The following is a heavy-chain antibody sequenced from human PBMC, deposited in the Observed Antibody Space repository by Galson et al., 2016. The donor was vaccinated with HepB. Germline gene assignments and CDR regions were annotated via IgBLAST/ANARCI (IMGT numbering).Heavy chain of an antibody. D-gene: IGHD1-1*01. Sequence: SVKVSCKASGYIFNNYDITWVRQAPGQGLEWMGWISPNNGKAKYGQKFQDRVTMTTDTSTSTAYMDLRNLRSDDTAVYYCTRGGYTTGYDYWGQGTLVTVSS. J-gene: IGHJ4*02. CDR1: GYIFNNYD. CDR2: ISPNNGKA. CDR3: TRGGYTTGYDY. V-gene: IGHV1-18*01.